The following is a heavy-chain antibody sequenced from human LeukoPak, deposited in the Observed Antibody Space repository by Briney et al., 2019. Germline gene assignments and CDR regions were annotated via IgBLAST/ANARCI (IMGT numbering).Heavy chain of an antibody. J-gene: IGHJ4*02. CDR2: IRSKANNYAT. CDR3: AKDRTVGGATTLLFDF. V-gene: IGHV3-73*01. CDR1: GFTFSGSA. Sequence: GGSLRLSCAASGFTFSGSAMHWVRQASGKGLEWVGCIRSKANNYATAYAASVKGRFSISRDDSKDTAYLQMNSLKTEDTAVYYCAKDRTVGGATTLLFDFWGQGTLVSVSS. D-gene: IGHD1-26*01.